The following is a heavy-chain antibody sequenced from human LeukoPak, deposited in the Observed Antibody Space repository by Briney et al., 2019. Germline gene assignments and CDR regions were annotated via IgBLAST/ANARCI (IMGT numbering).Heavy chain of an antibody. J-gene: IGHJ3*02. Sequence: GRSLRLSCAASGFTFSSYAMHWVRQAPGGGLEWVAVISYDGSNKYYADSVKGRFTISRDNSKNTLYLQMNSLRAEDTAVYYCAREHDEGGYSGYDDAFDIWGQGTMVTVSS. CDR1: GFTFSSYA. D-gene: IGHD5-12*01. V-gene: IGHV3-30*04. CDR3: AREHDEGGYSGYDDAFDI. CDR2: ISYDGSNK.